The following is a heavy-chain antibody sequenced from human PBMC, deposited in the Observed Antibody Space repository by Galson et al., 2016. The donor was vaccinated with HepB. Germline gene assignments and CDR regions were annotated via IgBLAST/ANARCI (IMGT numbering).Heavy chain of an antibody. CDR3: SRGPRNYTSGWTFDY. CDR2: AYFRSKWYH. CDR1: GDSVSSKSAS. D-gene: IGHD6-19*01. Sequence: CAISGDSVSSKSASWIWIRQSPSRGLEWLGRAYFRSKWYHDYAPSVKSRTTITPDPSRNQFSLQLDSVTPEDTAIYYCSRGPRNYTSGWTFDYWGQGTLVTVSS. V-gene: IGHV6-1*01. J-gene: IGHJ4*02.